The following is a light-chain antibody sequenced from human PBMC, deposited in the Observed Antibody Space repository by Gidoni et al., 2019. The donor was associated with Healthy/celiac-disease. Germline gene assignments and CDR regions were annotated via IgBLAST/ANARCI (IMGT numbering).Light chain of an antibody. J-gene: IGKJ4*01. CDR3: QQYYSTPLT. CDR2: WAS. Sequence: DIVITQSPDSLAGSLGERATINCKSSQSVLYSSNNKNYLAGYQQKPGQPPKLLIYWASTRESGVPDRFSGSGSGTDFTLTISSLQAEDVAVYYCQQYYSTPLTFXGXTKVEIK. V-gene: IGKV4-1*01. CDR1: QSVLYSSNNKNY.